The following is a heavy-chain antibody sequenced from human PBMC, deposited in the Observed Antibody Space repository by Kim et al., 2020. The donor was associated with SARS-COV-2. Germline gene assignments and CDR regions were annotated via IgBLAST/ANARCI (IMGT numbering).Heavy chain of an antibody. V-gene: IGHV3-73*01. CDR3: SSPRDGDTYFAF. J-gene: IGHJ4*02. CDR2: IRNNAKSYAT. Sequence: GWSLRLSCAASGLTFSDSAIHWLRQASGKGLEWVGRIRNNAKSYATAYAASVNSRFTISRDDSKNTAYLQLNSLKTEDTAVYYCSSPRDGDTYFAFWGQG. CDR1: GLTFSDSA. D-gene: IGHD2-21*01.